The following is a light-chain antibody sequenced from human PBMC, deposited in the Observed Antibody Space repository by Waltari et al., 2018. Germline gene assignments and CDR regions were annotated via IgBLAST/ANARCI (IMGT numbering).Light chain of an antibody. V-gene: IGKV1-39*01. J-gene: IGKJ2*01. CDR3: QQSYRTPYT. CDR1: QNINRY. Sequence: DIQMTQFPSSLSASVGHRVPISCRASQNINRYLNWYQQKPGKAPKLLICAASTLQSGVPSRSSGSGSGTDFTLTISSLQPEDSASYYCQQSYRTPYTFGQGTKVEV. CDR2: AAS.